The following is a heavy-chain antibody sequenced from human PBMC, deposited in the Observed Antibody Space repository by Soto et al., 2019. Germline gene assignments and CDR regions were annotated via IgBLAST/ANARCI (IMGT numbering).Heavy chain of an antibody. V-gene: IGHV1-8*01. J-gene: IGHJ4*02. CDR2: MNPGSGDT. CDR3: ARDGSYGDYVGDFDY. D-gene: IGHD4-17*01. CDR1: GYSFTNND. Sequence: ASVKVSCKASGYSFTNNDVSWVRQATGQGLEWMGWMNPGSGDTGYAQKFQGRVTMTRDISIATAYMELSSLRSDDTAVYYCARDGSYGDYVGDFDYWGQGTLVTVS.